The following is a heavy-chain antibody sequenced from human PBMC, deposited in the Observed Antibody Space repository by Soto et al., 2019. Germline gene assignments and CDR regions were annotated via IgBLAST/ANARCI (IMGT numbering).Heavy chain of an antibody. CDR2: INWNGGST. Sequence: GGSLRLSCAASGFTFDDYGMSWVRQAPGKGLEWVSGINWNGGSTGYADSVKGRFTISRDNAKNSLYLQMNSLRAEDTALYHCARVRYYDILTGYYFDYWGQGTLVTVSS. V-gene: IGHV3-20*01. J-gene: IGHJ4*02. CDR1: GFTFDDYG. CDR3: ARVRYYDILTGYYFDY. D-gene: IGHD3-9*01.